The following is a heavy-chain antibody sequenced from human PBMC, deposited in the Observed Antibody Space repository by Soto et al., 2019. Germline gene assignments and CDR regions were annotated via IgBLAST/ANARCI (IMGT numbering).Heavy chain of an antibody. D-gene: IGHD5-12*01. J-gene: IGHJ3*02. CDR1: GYTFSNDD. CDR2: MNPNSGNT. CDR3: ARDAQDIVATITAFDI. V-gene: IGHV1-8*01. Sequence: ASVKVSCKASGYTFSNDDINWVRQATGQGLEWMGWMNPNSGNTGYAQKFQGRVTITADESTSTAYMELSSLRSEDTAVYYCARDAQDIVATITAFDIWGQGTMVTVSS.